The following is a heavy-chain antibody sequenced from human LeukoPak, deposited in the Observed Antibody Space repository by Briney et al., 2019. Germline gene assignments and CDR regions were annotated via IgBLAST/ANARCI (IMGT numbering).Heavy chain of an antibody. CDR1: GFTFSDYW. CDR3: ARGRSSWSTLDY. Sequence: GGSLRLSCAASGFTFSDYWMNWVRQAPGKGLEWLANIKQDGSEKYSVDSVKGRFTISRDNAKNSLYLQMNSLSADDTAVYYCARGRSSWSTLDYWGQGTLVTVSS. CDR2: IKQDGSEK. J-gene: IGHJ4*02. D-gene: IGHD6-13*01. V-gene: IGHV3-7*01.